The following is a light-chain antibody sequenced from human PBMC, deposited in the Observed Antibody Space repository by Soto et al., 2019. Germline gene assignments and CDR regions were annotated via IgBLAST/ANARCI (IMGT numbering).Light chain of an antibody. CDR3: HQYGSSPGT. V-gene: IGKV3-20*01. CDR1: QSVVNNA. CDR2: DAS. Sequence: DIVLTQSPGTLSLSPGERVTLSCRASQSVVNNALAWYQQKGGQAPRLLINDASSRATGIADRFSGSGSGTDFTFTISRVEPEDFALYYCHQYGSSPGTFGQGTRLEIK. J-gene: IGKJ5*01.